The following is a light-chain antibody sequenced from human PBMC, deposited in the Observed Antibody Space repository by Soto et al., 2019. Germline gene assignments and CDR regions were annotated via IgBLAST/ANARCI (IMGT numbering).Light chain of an antibody. Sequence: EIVLTQSPGTLSLSPGERATLSCRASQSVTSNYLAWYQQKPGQAPRILIYGASSRATGIPDRFSGSGSGTDFTLTISRLEPGDFAVYYCQQYGDSPVTFGQGTKVEIK. J-gene: IGKJ1*01. CDR2: GAS. CDR1: QSVTSNY. CDR3: QQYGDSPVT. V-gene: IGKV3-20*01.